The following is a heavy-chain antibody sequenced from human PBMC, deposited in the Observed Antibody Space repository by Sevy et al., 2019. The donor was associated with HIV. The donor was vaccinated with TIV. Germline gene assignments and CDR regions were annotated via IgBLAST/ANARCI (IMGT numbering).Heavy chain of an antibody. CDR3: ARDLPPSATTVAHFYC. V-gene: IGHV3-48*03. J-gene: IGHJ4*02. CDR1: GFTFSSYE. D-gene: IGHD4-17*01. Sequence: GGSLRLSCVASGFTFSSYEMNWVRQAPGKGLEWVSYISNSGTSMYYSDSVKGRFTISRDNARNSLYLQMNSLRAEDTAVYYCARDLPPSATTVAHFYCWGQGTLVTVSS. CDR2: ISNSGTSM.